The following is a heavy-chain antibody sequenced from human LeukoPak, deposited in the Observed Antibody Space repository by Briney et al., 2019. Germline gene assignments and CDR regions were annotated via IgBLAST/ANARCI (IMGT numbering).Heavy chain of an antibody. CDR2: IIPIFGTA. CDR3: ARGAKIAAELDY. J-gene: IGHJ4*02. D-gene: IGHD6-25*01. CDR1: GGTFSSYA. V-gene: IGHV1-69*05. Sequence: SVKVSCKASGGTFSSYAISWVRQAPGQGLEWMGGIIPIFGTANYAQKFQGRVTITTDESTSTAYMELSSLRSEDTAVYYCARGAKIAAELDYWGQGTRVTVSS.